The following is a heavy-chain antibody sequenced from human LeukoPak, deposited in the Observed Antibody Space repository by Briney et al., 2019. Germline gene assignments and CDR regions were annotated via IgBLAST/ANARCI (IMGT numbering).Heavy chain of an antibody. CDR2: ISGSGGSK. CDR1: GFTFSSYA. CDR3: AKDGDIVATIFDY. Sequence: GGSLRLSCAASGFTFSSYAMSWVRQAPGKGLEWVAIISGSGGSKYYADSVKGRFTISRDNSKNTLYLQMNSLRAEDTAVYYCAKDGDIVATIFDYWGQGTLVTVSS. D-gene: IGHD5-12*01. J-gene: IGHJ4*02. V-gene: IGHV3-23*01.